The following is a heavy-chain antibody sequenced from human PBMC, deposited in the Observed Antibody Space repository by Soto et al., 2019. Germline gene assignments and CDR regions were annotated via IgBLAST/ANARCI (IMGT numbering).Heavy chain of an antibody. D-gene: IGHD2-15*01. CDR2: IRSKADSYAT. Sequence: EVQLVESWGGLVQRGGSLKLSCTASGFTFSDSPMHWVRQASGKGLEWVGRIRSKADSYATAYGASVKGRFTISRDDSKNTAYLQMNSLKTEDAAVYFCSSVAPEDMRRTGGQGTLVTVSS. CDR1: GFTFSDSP. CDR3: SSVAPEDMRRT. J-gene: IGHJ4*02. V-gene: IGHV3-73*02.